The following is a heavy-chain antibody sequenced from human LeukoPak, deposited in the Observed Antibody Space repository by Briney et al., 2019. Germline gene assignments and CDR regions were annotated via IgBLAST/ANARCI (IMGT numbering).Heavy chain of an antibody. Sequence: SETLSLTCAVYGGSFSGYYWSWIRQPPGKGLEWIGEINHSGSTNYNPSLKSRVTISVDTSKNQFPLKLSSVTAADTAVYYCARMESVVPAAGSWFDPWGQGTLVTVSS. V-gene: IGHV4-34*01. CDR1: GGSFSGYY. CDR2: INHSGST. J-gene: IGHJ5*02. D-gene: IGHD2-2*01. CDR3: ARMESVVPAAGSWFDP.